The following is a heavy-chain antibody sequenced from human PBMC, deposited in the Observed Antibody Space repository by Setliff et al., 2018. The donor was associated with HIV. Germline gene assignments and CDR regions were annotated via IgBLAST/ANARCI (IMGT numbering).Heavy chain of an antibody. V-gene: IGHV1-2*04. D-gene: IGHD3-22*01. CDR2: INPNSGGT. CDR1: GYTFTSYY. CDR3: ARVDDSAFDI. Sequence: ASVKVSCKASGYTFTSYYMHWVRQAPGQGLEWMGWINPNSGGTNYAQKFQGWVTMARDTSISTAYMELSRLRSDDTAVYYCARVDDSAFDIWGQGTMVTVSS. J-gene: IGHJ3*02.